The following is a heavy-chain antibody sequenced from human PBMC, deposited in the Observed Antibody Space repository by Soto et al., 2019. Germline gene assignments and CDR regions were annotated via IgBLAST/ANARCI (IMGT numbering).Heavy chain of an antibody. CDR3: FGNVFWRGY. Sequence: QVQLVESGGGVVQPGRSLRLSCAASGFTFSSYGMHWVRQAPGKGLDWVSLISPDGNNKYYADSVKGRFTISRDNSNNAVFLHMNSLRAEDKAVYYCFGNVFWRGYWGQGSLVTVSS. J-gene: IGHJ4*02. D-gene: IGHD3-16*01. CDR2: ISPDGNNK. CDR1: GFTFSSYG. V-gene: IGHV3-30*03.